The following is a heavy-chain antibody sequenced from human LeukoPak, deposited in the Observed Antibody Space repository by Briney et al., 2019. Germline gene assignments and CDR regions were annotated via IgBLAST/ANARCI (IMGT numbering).Heavy chain of an antibody. CDR1: GFTFSSYG. J-gene: IGHJ4*02. Sequence: GGSLRLSCAASGFTFSSYGMNWVRQAPGKGLEWVSGIGNSGSTYYADSVKGRFAISRDNSKNTLYLQMNSLRAEDTAVYYCAKIYDSRSSSDYWGQGTLVTASS. V-gene: IGHV3-23*01. CDR2: IGNSGST. D-gene: IGHD6-6*01. CDR3: AKIYDSRSSSDY.